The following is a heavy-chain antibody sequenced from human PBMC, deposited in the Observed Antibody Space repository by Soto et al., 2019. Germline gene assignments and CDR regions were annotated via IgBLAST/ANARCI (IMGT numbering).Heavy chain of an antibody. V-gene: IGHV1-18*01. J-gene: IGHJ4*02. CDR1: GYTFTSYG. CDR2: ISAYNGNT. Sequence: QVQLVQSGAEVKKPGASVKVSCKASGYTFTSYGISWVRQAPGQGLEWMGWISAYNGNTNYAQKLQGRVTMTTDTYTSPAYMELRSLRSDDTAVYYCARATGPVDTARINFQLFDYWGQGTRVTVSS. CDR3: ARATGPVDTARINFQLFDY. D-gene: IGHD5-18*01.